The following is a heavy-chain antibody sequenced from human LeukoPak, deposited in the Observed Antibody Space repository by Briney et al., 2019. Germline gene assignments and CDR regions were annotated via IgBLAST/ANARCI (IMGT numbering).Heavy chain of an antibody. Sequence: ASVKVSCKASGYTFDDESIHWVRQAPGLGLEWMGSINPKNGDTNYAQRFHGRVTITRDTSISTAYLEMRRLKSDDSAVYYCARRVQKLVGPSWFDPWGQGTLVTVSS. J-gene: IGHJ5*02. CDR3: ARRVQKLVGPSWFDP. D-gene: IGHD1-26*01. V-gene: IGHV1-2*02. CDR1: GYTFDDES. CDR2: INPKNGDT.